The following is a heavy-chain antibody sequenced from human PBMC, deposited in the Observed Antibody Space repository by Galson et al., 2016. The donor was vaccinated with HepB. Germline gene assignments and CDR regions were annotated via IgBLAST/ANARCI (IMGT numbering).Heavy chain of an antibody. J-gene: IGHJ4*02. D-gene: IGHD5-18*01. CDR3: AKDIRSYGLFGRFDY. Sequence: SLRLSCAASGFTFSSYYMHWVRQAPGKGLVWVSRINRDESSTSYADYVKGRFTISRDNTKNTLYLQMSSLRAEDTAVYYCAKDIRSYGLFGRFDYWGQGTLVTVSS. CDR1: GFTFSSYY. CDR2: INRDESST. V-gene: IGHV3-74*01.